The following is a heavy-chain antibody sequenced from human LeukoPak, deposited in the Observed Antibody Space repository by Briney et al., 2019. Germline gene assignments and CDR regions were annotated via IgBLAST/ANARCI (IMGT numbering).Heavy chain of an antibody. J-gene: IGHJ4*02. Sequence: PGRSLRLSCAASGFTFSGYAMNWVRQAPGKGLEWVSGISDSGGSTYYTDSVKGRFTISRDNSKNTLYLQMNSLRAEDTAVYYCAKDRNYYDRLLYWGQGTLVTVSS. D-gene: IGHD3-22*01. CDR3: AKDRNYYDRLLY. V-gene: IGHV3-23*01. CDR2: ISDSGGST. CDR1: GFTFSGYA.